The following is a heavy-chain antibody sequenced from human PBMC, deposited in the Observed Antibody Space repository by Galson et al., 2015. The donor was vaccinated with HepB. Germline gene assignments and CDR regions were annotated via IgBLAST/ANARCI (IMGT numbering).Heavy chain of an antibody. V-gene: IGHV3-21*01. CDR2: ISSSSSYI. Sequence: LRLSCAASGFTFSSYNMNWVRQAPGKGLEWVSSISSSSSYIYYADSVKGRFTISRDNAKNSLYLQMNSLRAEDTAVYYCARDKRITIFGVVIRGQLTNDYWGQGTLVTVSS. D-gene: IGHD3-3*01. CDR1: GFTFSSYN. CDR3: ARDKRITIFGVVIRGQLTNDY. J-gene: IGHJ4*02.